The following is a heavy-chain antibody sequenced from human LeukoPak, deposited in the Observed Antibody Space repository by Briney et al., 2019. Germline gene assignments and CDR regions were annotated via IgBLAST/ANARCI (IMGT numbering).Heavy chain of an antibody. CDR1: GCTFTGYY. V-gene: IGHV1-2*02. D-gene: IGHD3-9*01. CDR3: ARNFDMKGFDP. J-gene: IGHJ5*02. CDR2: INSDSGFT. Sequence: ASVKVFCKASGCTFTGYYMNWVRQAPGQGLEWMGWINSDSGFTKYAQKFQGRVTMTRDTSITTVYMDLTRLTSDDTAVYYCARNFDMKGFDPWGQGTLVTVSS.